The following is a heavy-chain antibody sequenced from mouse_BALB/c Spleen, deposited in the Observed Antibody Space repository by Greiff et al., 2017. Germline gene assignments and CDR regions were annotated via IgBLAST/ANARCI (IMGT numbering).Heavy chain of an antibody. D-gene: IGHD1-1*01. J-gene: IGHJ4*01. V-gene: IGHV1-14*01. CDR1: GYTFTSYV. CDR2: INPYNDGT. CDR3: ARSDYYGSSPWDY. Sequence: VQLKQSGPELVKPGASVKMSCKASGYTFTSYVMHWVKQKPGQGLEWIGYINPYNDGTKYNEKFKGKATLTSDKSSSTAYMELSSLTFEDSAVYYCARSDYYGSSPWDYWGQGTSVTVSS.